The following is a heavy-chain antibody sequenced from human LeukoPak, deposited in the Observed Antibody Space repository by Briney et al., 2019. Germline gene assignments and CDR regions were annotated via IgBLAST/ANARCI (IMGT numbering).Heavy chain of an antibody. Sequence: SETLSLTYAVYGGSFSGYYWSWIRQPPGKGLEWIGEINHSGSTNYNPSLKSRVTISVDTSKNQFSLKLSSVTAADTAVYYCARETFTPSYYYYYMDVWGKGTTVTVSS. CDR2: INHSGST. J-gene: IGHJ6*03. CDR1: GGSFSGYY. D-gene: IGHD3-16*01. CDR3: ARETFTPSYYYYYMDV. V-gene: IGHV4-34*01.